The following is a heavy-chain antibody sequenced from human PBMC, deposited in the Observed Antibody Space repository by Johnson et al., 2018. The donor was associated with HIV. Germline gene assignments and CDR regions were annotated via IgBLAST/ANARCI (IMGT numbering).Heavy chain of an antibody. D-gene: IGHD2-15*01. Sequence: VQLVESGGGLVQPGGSLRLSCAASGFTFSSYAMSWVRQAPGKGLEWVGLIRSKGNSYATAYAASVKGRFTISRDDSHNTAYLQMNSLRAGDTALYYCARAVCRGGRCYSHDAFDIWGQGTMVTVSS. CDR1: GFTFSSYA. V-gene: IGHV3-73*01. CDR2: IRSKGNSYAT. J-gene: IGHJ3*02. CDR3: ARAVCRGGRCYSHDAFDI.